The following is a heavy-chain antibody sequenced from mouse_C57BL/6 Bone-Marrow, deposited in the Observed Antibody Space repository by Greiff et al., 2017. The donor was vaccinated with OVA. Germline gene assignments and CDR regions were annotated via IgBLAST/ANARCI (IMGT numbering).Heavy chain of an antibody. CDR2: IDPSDSYT. CDR1: GYTFTSYW. V-gene: IGHV1-69*01. J-gene: IGHJ1*03. Sequence: QVQLQQSGAELVMPGASVKLSCKASGYTFTSYWMHWVKQRPGQGLEWIGEIDPSDSYTNYNQKFKGKSTLTVDKSSSTAYMQLSSLTSEDSAVYYCARRTTVVEGYFDVWGTGTTVTVSS. D-gene: IGHD1-1*01. CDR3: ARRTTVVEGYFDV.